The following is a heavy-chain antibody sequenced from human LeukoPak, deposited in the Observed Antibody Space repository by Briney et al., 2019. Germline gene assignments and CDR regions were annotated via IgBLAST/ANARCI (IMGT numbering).Heavy chain of an antibody. CDR1: GFTFSSYA. V-gene: IGHV3-23*01. CDR3: AKGGRGWYASIDY. Sequence: PGGSLRLSCAASGFTFSSYAMSWVRQAPGKGLDWVSAISGSGGTTFYADSVKGRFTISRDNSLNTLNLRMNSLRADDTALYYCAKGGRGWYASIDYWGQGILVTVSS. D-gene: IGHD6-19*01. J-gene: IGHJ4*02. CDR2: ISGSGGTT.